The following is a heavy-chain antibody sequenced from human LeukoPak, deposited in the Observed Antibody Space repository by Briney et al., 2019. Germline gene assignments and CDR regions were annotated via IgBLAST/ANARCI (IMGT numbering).Heavy chain of an antibody. J-gene: IGHJ6*03. CDR2: IYTSGST. CDR1: GGSISSGSYY. D-gene: IGHD3-10*01. CDR3: ARDRVVRGVIRYYYYMDV. Sequence: SETLSLTCTVSGGSISSGSYYWSWIRQPAGKGLEWIGRIYTSGSTNYNPSLKSRVTISVDTSKNQFSLKLSSVTAADTAMYYCARDRVVRGVIRYYYYMDVWGKGTTVTISS. V-gene: IGHV4-61*02.